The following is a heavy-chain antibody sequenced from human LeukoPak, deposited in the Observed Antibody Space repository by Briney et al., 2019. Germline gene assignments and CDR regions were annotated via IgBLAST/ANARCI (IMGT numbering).Heavy chain of an antibody. CDR3: ARGANWAFEY. CDR1: GFIFSNSW. J-gene: IGHJ4*02. D-gene: IGHD7-27*01. CDR2: IKPDGSEK. Sequence: GGSLRLSCAASGFIFSNSWMNWVRQAPGKGLEWVAKIKPDGSEKYYVDSVKGRFIVSRDNAKNSLYLQMNSLRADDTAVYFCARGANWAFEYWGQGTLVTVSS. V-gene: IGHV3-7*04.